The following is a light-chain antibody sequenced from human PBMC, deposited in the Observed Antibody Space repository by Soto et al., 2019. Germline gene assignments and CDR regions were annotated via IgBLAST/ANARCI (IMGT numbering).Light chain of an antibody. CDR3: QQFSSYPLT. CDR1: QSVGRS. J-gene: IGKJ4*01. V-gene: IGKV3-20*01. Sequence: TVLTQSPGTLSLSPGERATLSCRASQSVGRSLAWYQQKPGQAPRLLIYDTSNRATGIPDRFSGGGSGTDFTLTISRLEPEDFAVYYCQQFSSYPLTFGGGTKVDIK. CDR2: DTS.